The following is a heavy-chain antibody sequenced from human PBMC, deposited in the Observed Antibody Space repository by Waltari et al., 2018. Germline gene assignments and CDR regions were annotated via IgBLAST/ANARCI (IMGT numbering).Heavy chain of an antibody. J-gene: IGHJ3*02. D-gene: IGHD2-8*01. CDR2: INHSGST. Sequence: QVQLQQWGAGLLKPSETLSLTCAVYGGSFSGYYWSWIRQPPGKGLEWIGEINHSGSTNYNPSLKSRFTISVDTSKNQFSLKLSSVTAADTAVYYCARPSIYCTNGVCYTDAFDIWGQGTMVTVSS. CDR1: GGSFSGYY. V-gene: IGHV4-34*01. CDR3: ARPSIYCTNGVCYTDAFDI.